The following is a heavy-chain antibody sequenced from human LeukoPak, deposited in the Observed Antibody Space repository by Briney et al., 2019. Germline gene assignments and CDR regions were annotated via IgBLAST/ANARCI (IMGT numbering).Heavy chain of an antibody. Sequence: GGSLRLSCAASGFTFDDYAMHWVRQAPGKGLEWVSGISWNSGSIGYADSVKGRFTISRDNAKNSLYLQMNSLRAEDTALYYCAKGRYSSSWYPYYFDYWGQGTLVTVSS. CDR3: AKGRYSSSWYPYYFDY. D-gene: IGHD6-13*01. J-gene: IGHJ4*02. CDR2: ISWNSGSI. V-gene: IGHV3-9*01. CDR1: GFTFDDYA.